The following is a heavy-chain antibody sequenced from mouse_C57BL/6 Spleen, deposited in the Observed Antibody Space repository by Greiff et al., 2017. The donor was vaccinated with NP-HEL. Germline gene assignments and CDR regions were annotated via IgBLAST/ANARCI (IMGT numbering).Heavy chain of an antibody. D-gene: IGHD1-1*02. CDR1: GYSITSGYY. J-gene: IGHJ1*03. CDR3: ARDRGGYYGYFDV. V-gene: IGHV3-6*01. CDR2: ISYDGSN. Sequence: EVQLVESGPGLVKPSQSLSLTCSVTGYSITSGYYWNWIRQFPGNKLEWMGYISYDGSNNYNPSLKNRISITRDTSKNQFFLKLNSVTTEDTATYYCARDRGGYYGYFDVWGTGTTVTVSS.